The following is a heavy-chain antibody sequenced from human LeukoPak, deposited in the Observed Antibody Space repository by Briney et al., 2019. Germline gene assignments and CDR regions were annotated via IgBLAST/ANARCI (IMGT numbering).Heavy chain of an antibody. CDR3: AGDPASIGDYGDVAGAFDI. D-gene: IGHD4-17*01. CDR1: GFTFSDYY. J-gene: IGHJ3*02. V-gene: IGHV3-11*01. CDR2: ISSSGSTI. Sequence: PGGSLRLSCAASGFTFSDYYMSWIRQAPGKGLEWVSYISSSGSTIYYADSVKGRFTISRDNAKNSLYLQMNSLRAEDTAVYYCAGDPASIGDYGDVAGAFDIWGQGTMVTVSS.